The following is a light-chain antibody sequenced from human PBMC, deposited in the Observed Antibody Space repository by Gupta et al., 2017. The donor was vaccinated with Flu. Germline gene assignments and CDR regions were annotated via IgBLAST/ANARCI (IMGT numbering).Light chain of an antibody. Sequence: ATTGSPAPMDCATSPCSASQSGNSYFAWFQQRPGQAPRRLIYQASTRDSGVPDRFSGSGSGTDFTLKISSVEAEDFAVYYCKQYKCWPHTFGQGTKMEIK. CDR2: QAS. V-gene: IGKV2-30*01. CDR3: KQYKCWPHT. J-gene: IGKJ2*01. CDR1: PCSASQSGNSY.